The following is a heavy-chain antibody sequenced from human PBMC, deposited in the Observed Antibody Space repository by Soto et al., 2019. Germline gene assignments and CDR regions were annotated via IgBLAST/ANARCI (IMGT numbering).Heavy chain of an antibody. D-gene: IGHD3-3*01. J-gene: IGHJ6*02. CDR1: GGSISSGDYY. CDR3: ARELRFLEGDYYYYYGMDV. V-gene: IGHV4-30-4*01. Sequence: SETLSLTCTVSGGSISSGDYYWSWIRQPPGKGLEWIGYIYYSGSTYYNPSLKSRVTISVDTSKNQFSLKLSSVTAADTAVYYCARELRFLEGDYYYYYGMDVWGQGTTVTVSS. CDR2: IYYSGST.